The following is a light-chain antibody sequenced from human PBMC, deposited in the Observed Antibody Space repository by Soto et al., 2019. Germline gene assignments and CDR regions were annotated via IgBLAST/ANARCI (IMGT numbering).Light chain of an antibody. Sequence: QPVLTRPPSASASLGASVTLTCTLSSGYSNYKVDWYQQRPGKGPRFVMRVGTGGIVGSKGDGIPDRFSVLGSGLNRYLTIKNIQEEDESDYHCGADHGSGSNCYVVFGGGTKVTVL. CDR1: SGYSNYK. CDR3: GADHGSGSNCYVV. CDR2: VGTGGIVG. J-gene: IGLJ2*01. V-gene: IGLV9-49*01.